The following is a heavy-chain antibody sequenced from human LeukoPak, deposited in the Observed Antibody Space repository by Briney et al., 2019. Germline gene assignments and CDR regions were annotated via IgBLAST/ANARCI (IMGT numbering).Heavy chain of an antibody. Sequence: GQSLKISCKASGYSFTNYWNAWVRQMPGKGLEWMRIIYCEDSETKYSPSFQGQVTISVDKSISTAYLQWSSLRASDTAIYYCARHGKYSSGSHYFDYWGQGILVTVSS. J-gene: IGHJ4*02. D-gene: IGHD6-19*01. V-gene: IGHV5-51*01. CDR2: IYCEDSET. CDR3: ARHGKYSSGSHYFDY. CDR1: GYSFTNYW.